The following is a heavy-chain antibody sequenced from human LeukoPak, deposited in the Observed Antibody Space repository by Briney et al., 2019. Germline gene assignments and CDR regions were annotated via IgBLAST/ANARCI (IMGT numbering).Heavy chain of an antibody. Sequence: PGGSLRLSCAASGFTFDDYAMHWVRQAPGKGLEWVSGISWNSGSIGYADSVKGRFTISRDNAKNSLYLQMNSLRAEDTALYYCAKDMTSGSGSYYRSAWYWGQGTLVTVSS. CDR2: ISWNSGSI. D-gene: IGHD3-10*01. CDR3: AKDMTSGSGSYYRSAWY. J-gene: IGHJ4*02. V-gene: IGHV3-9*01. CDR1: GFTFDDYA.